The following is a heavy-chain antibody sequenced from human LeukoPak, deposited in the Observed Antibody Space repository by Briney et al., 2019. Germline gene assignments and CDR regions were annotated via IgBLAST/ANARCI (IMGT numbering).Heavy chain of an antibody. CDR3: ARVYIGYSSGWSHFDY. J-gene: IGHJ4*02. Sequence: ASVKVSCKASGGTFSSYAISWVRQAPGQGLEWMGGIIPIFGTANYAQKFPGRVTITADESTSTAYMELSSLRSEDTAVYYCARVYIGYSSGWSHFDYWGQGTLVTVSS. V-gene: IGHV1-69*13. CDR1: GGTFSSYA. CDR2: IIPIFGTA. D-gene: IGHD6-19*01.